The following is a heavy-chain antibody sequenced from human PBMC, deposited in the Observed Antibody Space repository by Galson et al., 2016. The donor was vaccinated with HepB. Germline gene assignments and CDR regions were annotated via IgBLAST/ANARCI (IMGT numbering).Heavy chain of an antibody. J-gene: IGHJ4*02. V-gene: IGHV3-23*01. D-gene: IGHD3-3*01. CDR2: ISGSGSST. CDR3: AKGVGVVISSGYFDY. CDR1: GFTFSSYA. Sequence: SLRLSCAASGFTFSSYAMNWVRQAPGKGLEWVSAISGSGSSTYYADSVKGRFTISRDNAKNSLYLQMNSLRAEDTALYYCAKGVGVVISSGYFDYWGQGTLVTVSS.